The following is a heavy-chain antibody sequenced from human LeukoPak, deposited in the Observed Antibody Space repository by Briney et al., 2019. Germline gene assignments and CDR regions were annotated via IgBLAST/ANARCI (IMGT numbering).Heavy chain of an antibody. CDR3: AKGGSSYYYGMDV. D-gene: IGHD3-10*01. CDR1: GFTFDDYA. J-gene: IGHJ6*02. CDR2: ISWNSGSI. Sequence: GGSLRLSCAASGFTFDDYAMHWVRQAPGKGLEWVSGISWNSGSIGYADSVKGRFTISRDNAKNSLYLQMNSLRAEDTALYYCAKGGSSYYYGMDVWGQGTTVTVSS. V-gene: IGHV3-9*01.